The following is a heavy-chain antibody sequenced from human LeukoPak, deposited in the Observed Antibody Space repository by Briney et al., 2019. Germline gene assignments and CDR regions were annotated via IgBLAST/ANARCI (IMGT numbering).Heavy chain of an antibody. CDR3: ARQAVARPFDL. V-gene: IGHV3-21*06. J-gene: IGHJ3*01. CDR2: IRNSGSYT. Sequence: GGSLRLSCAASGFTFDDYGMSWVRQAPGKGLEWVSGIRNSGSYTYYSDSVKGRFTISRDNAQSSLYLQMNSLRAGDTAVYYCARQAVARPFDLWGQGTMVAVSS. CDR1: GFTFDDYG.